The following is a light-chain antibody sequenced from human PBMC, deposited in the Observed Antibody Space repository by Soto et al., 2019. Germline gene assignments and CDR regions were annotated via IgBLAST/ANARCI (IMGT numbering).Light chain of an antibody. J-gene: IGKJ1*01. CDR3: QQYGSSLWT. Sequence: EIVLTQSPGTLSLSPGERATLSCRASQSVSSSYLAWYQQKPGQAPRLLIYGASGRATGIPDRFSGSGSGTDFTRTISRLEPEDFAVYYCQQYGSSLWTFGQGTKVEIK. CDR2: GAS. CDR1: QSVSSSY. V-gene: IGKV3-20*01.